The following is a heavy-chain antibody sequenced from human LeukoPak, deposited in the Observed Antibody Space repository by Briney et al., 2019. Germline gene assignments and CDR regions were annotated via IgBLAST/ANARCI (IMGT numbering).Heavy chain of an antibody. D-gene: IGHD1-1*01. V-gene: IGHV1-18*01. Sequence: VASVKVSCKASGYTLTIYGISWVRQAPGQGLEWMGWISAYNDNTNYAQKLQGRVTMTTDTSTSTAYMELRSLRSDDTAVYYCARVVSGTGYFDYWGQGTLVTVSS. CDR2: ISAYNDNT. J-gene: IGHJ4*02. CDR1: GYTLTIYG. CDR3: ARVVSGTGYFDY.